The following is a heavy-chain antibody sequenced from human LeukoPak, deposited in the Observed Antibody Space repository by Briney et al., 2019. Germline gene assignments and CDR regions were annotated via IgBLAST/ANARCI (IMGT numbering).Heavy chain of an antibody. Sequence: GKSLRLSCAASGFTFSSYAMHWVRQAPGKGLEWVALIWYDGNKKYFEDSVKGRFTISRDNSKNTLYLQMNSLRAEDTAVYYCARLSGWFDYWGQGTLVTVSS. CDR3: ARLSGWFDY. D-gene: IGHD6-19*01. V-gene: IGHV3-33*01. J-gene: IGHJ4*02. CDR2: IWYDGNKK. CDR1: GFTFSSYA.